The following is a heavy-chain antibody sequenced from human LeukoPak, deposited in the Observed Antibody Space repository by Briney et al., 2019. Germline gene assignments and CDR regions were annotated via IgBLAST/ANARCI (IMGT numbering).Heavy chain of an antibody. J-gene: IGHJ4*02. CDR2: ISAYNGNT. Sequence: ASVKVSCKASGYTFTSYGISWVRQAPGQGLEWMGWISAYNGNTNYAQKFQGRVTMTRDTSISTAYMELSRLRSDDTAVYYCARVPGTYYDFWSGYYTPIFDYWGQGTLVTVSS. CDR1: GYTFTSYG. D-gene: IGHD3-3*01. V-gene: IGHV1-18*01. CDR3: ARVPGTYYDFWSGYYTPIFDY.